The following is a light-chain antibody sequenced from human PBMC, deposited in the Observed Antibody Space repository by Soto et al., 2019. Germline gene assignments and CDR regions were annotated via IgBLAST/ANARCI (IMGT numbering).Light chain of an antibody. V-gene: IGLV2-14*01. CDR2: EVT. CDR1: SSDVGIYKY. J-gene: IGLJ2*01. CDR3: SSYTSSSTVV. Sequence: QSALTQPASVSGSPGQSITISCTGTSSDVGIYKYVSWYQQHPGKAPNLMIYEVTNRPSGVSNRFSGSKSGNTASLTISGLQAEDEADYYCSSYTSSSTVVFGGRTKLTVL.